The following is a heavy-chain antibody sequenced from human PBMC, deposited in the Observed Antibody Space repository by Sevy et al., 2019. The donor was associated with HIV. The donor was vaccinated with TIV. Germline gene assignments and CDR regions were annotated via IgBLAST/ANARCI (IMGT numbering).Heavy chain of an antibody. CDR3: AVGPSGSYRVNYFDY. D-gene: IGHD1-26*01. CDR2: IIPVLGTA. V-gene: IGHV1-69*06. J-gene: IGHJ4*02. Sequence: ASVKVSCKASGGTFSSYAISWVRQAPGQGLEWMGGIIPVLGTANYAQKFQGRVTITADKSPSTAYMELSSLRAEDTAVYYCAVGPSGSYRVNYFDYWGQGTLVTVSS. CDR1: GGTFSSYA.